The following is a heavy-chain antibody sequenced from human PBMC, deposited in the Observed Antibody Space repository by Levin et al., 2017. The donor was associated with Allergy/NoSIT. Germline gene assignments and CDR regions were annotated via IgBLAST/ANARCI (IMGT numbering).Heavy chain of an antibody. D-gene: IGHD2-21*02. CDR2: ISWNSGSV. V-gene: IGHV3-9*01. Sequence: GGSLRLSCVASGFTFDNYVMHWVRQTPGKGLEWVAGISWNSGSVAYAESVEGRFTISRDNANNSLYLQMDSLRPEDSAVYYCVKGSLIVVTAVGYFEYWGQGSLVTVSS. J-gene: IGHJ4*02. CDR1: GFTFDNYV. CDR3: VKGSLIVVTAVGYFEY.